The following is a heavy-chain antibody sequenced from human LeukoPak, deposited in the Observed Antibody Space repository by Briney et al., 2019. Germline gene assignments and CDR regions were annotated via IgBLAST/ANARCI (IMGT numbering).Heavy chain of an antibody. J-gene: IGHJ6*02. D-gene: IGHD3-3*01. CDR2: INHSGST. Sequence: PSETLSFTCAVYGGSFSGYYWSWIRQPPGKGLEWIGEINHSGSTNYNPSLKSRVTISVDTSKNQFSLKLSSVTAADTAVYYCARGRITIFGVARYGMDVWGQGTTVTVSS. CDR1: GGSFSGYY. CDR3: ARGRITIFGVARYGMDV. V-gene: IGHV4-34*01.